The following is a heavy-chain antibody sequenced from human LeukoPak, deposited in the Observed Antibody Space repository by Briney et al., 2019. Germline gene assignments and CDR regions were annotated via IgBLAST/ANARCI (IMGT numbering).Heavy chain of an antibody. CDR3: ARVGGYSYGYHWFDP. Sequence: PSETLSLTCTVSGGSISSYYWSWIRQPPGKGLEWIGYIYYSGSTNYNPSLKSRVTISVDTSKNQFSLKLSSVTAADTAVYYCARVGGYSYGYHWFDPWGQGTLVTVSS. J-gene: IGHJ5*02. CDR1: GGSISSYY. D-gene: IGHD5-18*01. V-gene: IGHV4-59*01. CDR2: IYYSGST.